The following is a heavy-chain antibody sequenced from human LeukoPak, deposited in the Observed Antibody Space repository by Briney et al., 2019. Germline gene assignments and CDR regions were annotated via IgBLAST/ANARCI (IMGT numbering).Heavy chain of an antibody. Sequence: ASVKVSCKASGYTFTNYAMHWVRQAPGQRLEWMGWNNAGNGNTKYSQKFQGRVTITRDTSASTAYMELSSLRSEDTAVYYCARKSTVTTYNWFDPWGQGTLVTVSS. CDR2: NNAGNGNT. CDR1: GYTFTNYA. D-gene: IGHD4-17*01. J-gene: IGHJ5*02. V-gene: IGHV1-3*01. CDR3: ARKSTVTTYNWFDP.